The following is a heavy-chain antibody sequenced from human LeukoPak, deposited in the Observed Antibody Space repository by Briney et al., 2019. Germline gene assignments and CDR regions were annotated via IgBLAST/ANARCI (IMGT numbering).Heavy chain of an antibody. CDR3: ARDQSSHSDY. V-gene: IGHV1-2*02. J-gene: IGHJ4*02. D-gene: IGHD2-21*01. Sequence: ASVKVSCKASGYTFTSYGISWVRQAPGQGLEWMGWINPNSGGTNYAQKFQGRVTMTRDTSISTAYMELSRLRSDDTAVYYCARDQSSHSDYWGQGTLVTVSS. CDR1: GYTFTSYG. CDR2: INPNSGGT.